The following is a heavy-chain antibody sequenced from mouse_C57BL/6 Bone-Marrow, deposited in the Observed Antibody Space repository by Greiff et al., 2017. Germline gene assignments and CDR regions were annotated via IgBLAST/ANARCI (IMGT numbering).Heavy chain of an antibody. CDR3: ARRYYGSSYVKETRYWYFDV. CDR2: ISYSGST. V-gene: IGHV3-8*01. CDR1: GYSITSDY. J-gene: IGHJ1*03. D-gene: IGHD1-1*01. Sequence: DVKLQESGPGLAKPSQTLSLTCSVTGYSITSDYWNWIRKFPGNKLEYMGYISYSGSTYYNPSLKSRISITRDTSKNQYYLQLNSVTTEDTATYXCARRYYGSSYVKETRYWYFDVWGTGTTVTVSS.